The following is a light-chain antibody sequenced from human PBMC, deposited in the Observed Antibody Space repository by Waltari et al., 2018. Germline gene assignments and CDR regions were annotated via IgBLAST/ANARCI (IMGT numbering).Light chain of an antibody. V-gene: IGKV1-5*03. CDR3: QQYDSYL. Sequence: DIQMTQSPATLYASVGDRVTITCRASQSILSWLAWYQQKPGRAPKLLIYEASTLDSGVPTRFSGSGSGTEFTLTISSLQPDDFATYYCQQYDSYLFGQGTKVEIK. CDR2: EAS. J-gene: IGKJ1*01. CDR1: QSILSW.